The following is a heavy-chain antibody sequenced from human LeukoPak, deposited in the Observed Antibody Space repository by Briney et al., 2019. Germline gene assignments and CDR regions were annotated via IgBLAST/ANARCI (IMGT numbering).Heavy chain of an antibody. J-gene: IGHJ4*02. CDR1: GFTLNNHW. CDR2: IKQDGSGK. D-gene: IGHD5-12*01. CDR3: ARILVAAITDYFDF. Sequence: GGSLRLSCAVSGFTLNNHWMSWVRRAPGRGLEWVAHIKQDGSGKYYGDSVKGRFTISRDNAENSLYLQMNGLRADDTAVYFCARILVAAITDYFDFWGRGTLVSVSA. V-gene: IGHV3-7*01.